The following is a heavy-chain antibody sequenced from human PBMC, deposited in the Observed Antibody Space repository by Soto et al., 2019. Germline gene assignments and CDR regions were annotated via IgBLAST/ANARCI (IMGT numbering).Heavy chain of an antibody. CDR1: GSRFSNYV. V-gene: IGHV1-69*06. J-gene: IGHJ4*02. Sequence: SVKVSCKVSGSRFSNYVISWVRQAPGHGLEWLGRIIPIFNSTKYAQNFQGRVTITADKSTSTASLELSSLRSDDTAVYYCAREGRGRKAGYNGLVSLGYWGQGTLVTVS. CDR3: AREGRGRKAGYNGLVSLGY. CDR2: IIPIFNST. D-gene: IGHD2-2*02.